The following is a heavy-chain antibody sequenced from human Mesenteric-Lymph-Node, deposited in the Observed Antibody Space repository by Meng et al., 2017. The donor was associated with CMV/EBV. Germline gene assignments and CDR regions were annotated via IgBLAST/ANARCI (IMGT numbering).Heavy chain of an antibody. D-gene: IGHD3-16*02. CDR3: ARELYRYYFDL. CDR2: ISNSGSP. V-gene: IGHV4-59*01. CDR1: GGSIRSYY. J-gene: IGHJ4*02. Sequence: SETLSLTCSVYGGSIRSYYLTWIRQPPGKGLEWIGHISNSGSPNYNPSLWSRVTILADTSKNQFSLTLTSVTAADTALYFCARELYRYYFDLWGQGTLVTVSS.